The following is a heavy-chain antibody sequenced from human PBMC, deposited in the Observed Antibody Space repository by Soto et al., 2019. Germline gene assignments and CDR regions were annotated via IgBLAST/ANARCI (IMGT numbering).Heavy chain of an antibody. J-gene: IGHJ6*03. D-gene: IGHD3-22*01. V-gene: IGHV1-3*01. CDR1: GYTFTSYA. Sequence: ASVKVSCKASGYTFTSYAMHWVRQAPGQRLEWMGWINAGNGNTKYSQKFQGRVTITRDTSASTAYMELSSLRSEDTAVYYCARDASIGADYYYYYMDVWGKGTTVTVS. CDR3: ARDASIGADYYYYYMDV. CDR2: INAGNGNT.